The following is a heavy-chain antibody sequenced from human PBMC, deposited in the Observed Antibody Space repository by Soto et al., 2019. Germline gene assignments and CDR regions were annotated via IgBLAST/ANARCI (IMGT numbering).Heavy chain of an antibody. CDR2: ISYDGSNK. V-gene: IGHV3-30-3*01. CDR1: GFTFSSYA. CDR3: ARGIAVLIYYYGMDV. J-gene: IGHJ6*02. Sequence: PGGSLRLSCAASGFTFSSYAMHWVRQAPGKGLEWVAVISYDGSNKYYADSVKGRFTISRDNSKNTLYLQMNSLRAEDTAVYYCARGIAVLIYYYGMDVWGQRTTVTVS. D-gene: IGHD6-19*01.